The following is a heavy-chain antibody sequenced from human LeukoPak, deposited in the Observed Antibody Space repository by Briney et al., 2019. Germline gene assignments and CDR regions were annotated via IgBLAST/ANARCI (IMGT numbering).Heavy chain of an antibody. D-gene: IGHD3-10*01. CDR1: GFTFSTYS. V-gene: IGHV3-21*04. CDR3: ARENRGLLWFGELISYYYYMDV. CDR2: ISRN. J-gene: IGHJ6*03. Sequence: AGGSLRLSCAASGFTFSTYSMNWVRQAPGKGLEWVSSISRNNADSMRGRFTISRDNAKNSLYLQMNSLRAEDTAVYYCARENRGLLWFGELISYYYYMDVWGKGTTVTISS.